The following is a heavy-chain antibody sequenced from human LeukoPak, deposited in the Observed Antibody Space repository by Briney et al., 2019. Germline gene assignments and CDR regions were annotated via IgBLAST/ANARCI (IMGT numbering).Heavy chain of an antibody. CDR2: ISGSGSDI. CDR3: ATGPQIREPAY. J-gene: IGHJ4*02. V-gene: IGHV3-11*04. CDR1: GFTFSDHY. Sequence: GGSLRLSCAASGFTFSDHYMDWIRQAPGRGLEWLSYISGSGSDINYAKSVRGRFAISRDNAKNSLYLQLNSLRPEDTAVYYCATGPQIREPAYWGQGTLVTVSS. D-gene: IGHD1-26*01.